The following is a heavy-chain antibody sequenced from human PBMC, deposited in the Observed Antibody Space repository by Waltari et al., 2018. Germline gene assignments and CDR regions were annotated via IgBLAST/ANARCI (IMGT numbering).Heavy chain of an antibody. J-gene: IGHJ5*02. CDR1: GGPISSYY. Sequence: QVQLQESGPGLVKPSETLSLTCTVSGGPISSYYWSWIRQPPGKGLEWIGYIYTSGSTNYNPSLKSRVTISVDTSKNQFSLKLSSVTAADTAVYYCARGGITTGGFDPWGQGTLVTVSS. CDR3: ARGGITTGGFDP. V-gene: IGHV4-4*09. CDR2: IYTSGST. D-gene: IGHD3-10*01.